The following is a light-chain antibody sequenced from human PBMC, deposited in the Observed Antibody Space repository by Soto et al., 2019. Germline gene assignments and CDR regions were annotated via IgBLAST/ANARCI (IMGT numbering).Light chain of an antibody. V-gene: IGKV3-20*01. J-gene: IGKJ5*01. CDR1: QSVSSNY. CDR3: QQYCSSPPIT. Sequence: EIVLTQSPGTLSLSPGERATLSCRASQSVSSNYLAWYQQKPGQAPRLLIYGASNRATGIPDRFSGSGSGTDFTLTISRLVPEDFAVYYCQQYCSSPPITFGQGTRLEIK. CDR2: GAS.